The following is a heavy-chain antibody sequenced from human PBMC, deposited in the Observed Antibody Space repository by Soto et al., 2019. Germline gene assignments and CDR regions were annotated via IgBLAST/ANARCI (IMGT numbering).Heavy chain of an antibody. Sequence: GSLRLSCAASGFTFGSYAMSWVRQAPGKGLEWVSAISGSGGSTVYADSVKGRFTISRDNSKNTLYLQMNSLRAEDTAVYYCANPYCSSTSCYHYYYAMDVWGQGTTVTVSS. CDR3: ANPYCSSTSCYHYYYAMDV. CDR1: GFTFGSYA. V-gene: IGHV3-23*01. CDR2: ISGSGGST. D-gene: IGHD2-2*01. J-gene: IGHJ6*02.